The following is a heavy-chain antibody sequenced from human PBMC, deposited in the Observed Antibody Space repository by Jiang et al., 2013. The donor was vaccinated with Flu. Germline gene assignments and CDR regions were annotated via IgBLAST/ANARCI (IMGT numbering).Heavy chain of an antibody. CDR3: ARDGKDGEPGFDP. CDR1: GTFSSYA. CDR2: IIPIFGTA. Sequence: GTFSSYAISWVRQAPGQGLEWMGGIIPIFGTANYAQKFQGRVTITADESTSTAYMELSSLRSEDTAVYYCARDGKDGEPGFDPWGQGTLVTVSS. D-gene: IGHD3-10*01. V-gene: IGHV1-69*01. J-gene: IGHJ5*02.